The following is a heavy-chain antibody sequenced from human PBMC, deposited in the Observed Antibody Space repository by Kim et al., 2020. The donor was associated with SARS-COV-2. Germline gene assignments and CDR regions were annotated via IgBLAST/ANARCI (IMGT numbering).Heavy chain of an antibody. CDR3: ARDSGYCSSTSCLPLFDF. CDR2: IKQDGSEK. D-gene: IGHD2-2*03. CDR1: GFTFSSYW. J-gene: IGHJ4*02. V-gene: IGHV3-7*01. Sequence: GGSLRLSCAASGFTFSSYWMSWVRQAPGKGLEWVANIKQDGSEKYYVDSVKGRFTISRDNAKNSPYLQMNSLRAEDTAVYYCARDSGYCSSTSCLPLFDFWGQGALVTVSS.